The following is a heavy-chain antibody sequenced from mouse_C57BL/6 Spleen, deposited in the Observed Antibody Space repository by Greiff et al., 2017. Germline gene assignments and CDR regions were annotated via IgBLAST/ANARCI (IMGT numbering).Heavy chain of an antibody. V-gene: IGHV1-5*01. CDR2: IYPGNSDT. Sequence: EVQLQQSGTVLARPGASVKMSCKTSGYTFTSYWMHWVKQRPGQGLEWIGAIYPGNSDTSYNQKFKGKAKLTAVTSASTAYMELSSLTNEDSEVYYCTTYSPYDYDLYYFDYWGQGTTLTVSS. CDR3: TTYSPYDYDLYYFDY. CDR1: GYTFTSYW. J-gene: IGHJ2*01. D-gene: IGHD2-4*01.